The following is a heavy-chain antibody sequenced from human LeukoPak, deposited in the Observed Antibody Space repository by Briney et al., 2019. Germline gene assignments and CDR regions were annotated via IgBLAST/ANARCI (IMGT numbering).Heavy chain of an antibody. J-gene: IGHJ4*02. CDR2: IYYSGST. Sequence: PSETLSLTCTVSGGSISSSSYYWGWIRQPPGKALEWIGSIYYSGSTYYNPSLKSRVTISVDTSKNQFSLKLSSVTAADTAVYYCARQSAYYYDSSGYGYWGQGTLVTVSS. CDR1: GGSISSSSYY. D-gene: IGHD3-22*01. CDR3: ARQSAYYYDSSGYGY. V-gene: IGHV4-39*01.